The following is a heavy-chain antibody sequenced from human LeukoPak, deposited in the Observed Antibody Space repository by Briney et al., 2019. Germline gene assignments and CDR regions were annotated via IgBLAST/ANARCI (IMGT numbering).Heavy chain of an antibody. V-gene: IGHV3-23*01. CDR2: ISGSGGST. J-gene: IGHJ4*02. Sequence: GGSLRLSCAASGFTFSSYAMSWVRQAPGKGLEWVSAISGSGGSTYYADSVKGRFTISRDNSKNTVYLQMNSLSAEDAAVYYCVKDDGWVQYANWGQGTLVTVSS. D-gene: IGHD5-24*01. CDR3: VKDDGWVQYAN. CDR1: GFTFSSYA.